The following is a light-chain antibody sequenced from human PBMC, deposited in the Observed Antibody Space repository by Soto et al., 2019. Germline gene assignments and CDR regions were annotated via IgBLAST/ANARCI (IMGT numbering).Light chain of an antibody. CDR1: QRISSW. V-gene: IGKV1-5*01. Sequence: DTQMTQSPSTLSASVGDRVTITCRASQRISSWLAWYQQKPGKAPKLLIYDASSLESGVPSRFSGSGSGTKFPLTISSLQPDDFATYSGQQSHNKSFTFGPGTKVDIK. J-gene: IGKJ3*01. CDR2: DAS. CDR3: QQSHNKSFT.